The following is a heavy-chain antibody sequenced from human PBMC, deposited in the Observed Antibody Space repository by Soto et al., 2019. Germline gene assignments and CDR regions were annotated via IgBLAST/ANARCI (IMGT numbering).Heavy chain of an antibody. CDR1: GFTFSSYS. Sequence: VQLVESGGGLVKPGGSLRLSCAASGFTFSSYSMNWVRQAPGKGLEWVSSISSSSSYIYYADSVKGRFTISRDNAKNSLYLQMNSLRAEDTAVYYCARGTDIVVVPAATDYYYYGMDVWGQGTTVTVSS. CDR2: ISSSSSYI. CDR3: ARGTDIVVVPAATDYYYYGMDV. V-gene: IGHV3-21*01. J-gene: IGHJ6*02. D-gene: IGHD2-2*01.